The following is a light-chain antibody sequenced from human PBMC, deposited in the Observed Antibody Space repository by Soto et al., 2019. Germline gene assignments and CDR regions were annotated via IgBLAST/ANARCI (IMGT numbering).Light chain of an antibody. CDR1: ETIRRW. Sequence: DIEMTQSPSTLSASVGDRVTITCRASETIRRWLAWYQQRPGKAPKVLIYDSSTLESGVPARFSGSGSETEFTLTISSLQPEDSAPYYCQHYNSDPWTFGQGPKVEIK. CDR2: DSS. CDR3: QHYNSDPWT. V-gene: IGKV1-5*01. J-gene: IGKJ1*01.